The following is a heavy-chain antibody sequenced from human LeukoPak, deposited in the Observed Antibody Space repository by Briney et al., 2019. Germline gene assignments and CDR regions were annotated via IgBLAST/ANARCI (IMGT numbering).Heavy chain of an antibody. Sequence: GRSLRLSCAASGFTFSSYGMHWVRQAPGKGLEWVAVIWYDGSNKYYADSVKGRFTISRDNYKNTLYLQMNSLRAEDTAVYYCARDELYSSSWPYFQHWGQGTLVTVSS. CDR2: IWYDGSNK. D-gene: IGHD6-13*01. V-gene: IGHV3-33*01. J-gene: IGHJ1*01. CDR3: ARDELYSSSWPYFQH. CDR1: GFTFSSYG.